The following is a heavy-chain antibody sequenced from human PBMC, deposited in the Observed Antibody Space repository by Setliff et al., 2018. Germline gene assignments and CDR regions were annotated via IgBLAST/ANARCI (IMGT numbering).Heavy chain of an antibody. V-gene: IGHV1-69*05. Sequence: SVKVSCKASGGTFSSYGISWVRQAPGQGLEWMGGTIPIFGATNYAQKFQGRVTIITDESTSTAYMELSSLTSVDMAVYYCAREGVDTRSSTDYRYYMDVWGKGTTVTAP. CDR3: AREGVDTRSSTDYRYYMDV. CDR1: GGTFSSYG. D-gene: IGHD5-18*01. J-gene: IGHJ6*03. CDR2: TIPIFGAT.